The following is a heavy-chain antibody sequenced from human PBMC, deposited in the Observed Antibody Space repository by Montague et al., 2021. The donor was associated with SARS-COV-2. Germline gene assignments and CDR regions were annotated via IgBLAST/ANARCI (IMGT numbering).Heavy chain of an antibody. CDR2: IKPDGGEK. Sequence: SLRLSCAASGFTFSSYWMSWVRQTPGKGLEWVANIKPDGGEKHYVYSXXGLFTISRDNAKNSLNLQMDSLRAEDTALYYCARDSRIVGATGGMDVWGQGTTVIVSS. CDR3: ARDSRIVGATGGMDV. CDR1: GFTFSSYW. V-gene: IGHV3-7*03. J-gene: IGHJ6*02. D-gene: IGHD1-26*01.